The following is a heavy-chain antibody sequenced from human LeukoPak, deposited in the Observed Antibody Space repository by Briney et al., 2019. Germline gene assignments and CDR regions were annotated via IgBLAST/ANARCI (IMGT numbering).Heavy chain of an antibody. D-gene: IGHD5-24*01. CDR2: ISSGSSHI. J-gene: IGHJ4*02. Sequence: GGSLRLSCAASGFIFSTHSMSWVRQSPGKGLEWVSSISSGSSHIYYAESMKGRFTISRDNARNSLFLQMNSLRAEDTAVYYCVRDFRTQLDGYSPPYHFDYWGQGALVTVSS. CDR3: VRDFRTQLDGYSPPYHFDY. CDR1: GFIFSTHS. V-gene: IGHV3-21*01.